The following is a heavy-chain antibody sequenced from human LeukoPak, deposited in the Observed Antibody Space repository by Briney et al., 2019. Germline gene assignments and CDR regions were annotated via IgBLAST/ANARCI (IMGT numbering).Heavy chain of an antibody. D-gene: IGHD5-12*01. CDR3: AREGIVATMDYYYYYMDV. CDR1: GFNFNNYA. V-gene: IGHV3-9*01. Sequence: GGSLRLSCAGSGFNFNNYAMHWVRQAPGKGLEWLSGISWNSGTRGYADSVKGRFTISRDNSKNTLYLQMNSLRAEDTAVYYCAREGIVATMDYYYYYMDVWGKGTTVTVSS. CDR2: ISWNSGTR. J-gene: IGHJ6*03.